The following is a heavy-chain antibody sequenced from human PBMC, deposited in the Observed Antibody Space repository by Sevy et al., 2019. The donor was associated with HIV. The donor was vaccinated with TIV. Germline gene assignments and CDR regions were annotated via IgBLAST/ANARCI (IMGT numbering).Heavy chain of an antibody. CDR3: ARAGANTDWGMDV. D-gene: IGHD3-9*01. CDR1: GGSISSYY. Sequence: SETLSLTCTVSGGSISSYYWKWIRQSPGKGLQWIGYMDYSGSTNYNPSLKGRVSMSVDTSKNQFALKLTSVTAADTAVYYCARAGANTDWGMDVWGQGTTVTVSS. V-gene: IGHV4-59*01. J-gene: IGHJ6*02. CDR2: MDYSGST.